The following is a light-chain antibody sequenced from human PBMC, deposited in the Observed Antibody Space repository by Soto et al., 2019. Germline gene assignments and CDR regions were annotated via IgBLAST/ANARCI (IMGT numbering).Light chain of an antibody. Sequence: EIVMTQSPGTLSVSPGERVTLSCRASQSISYNLAWYQQKPGQAPRLLIYGASTLATGVPARFSGGGSGTEFILTISSLQSEDFAVYYCQQYSTWPPMYTFGQGTKLDFK. J-gene: IGKJ2*01. CDR3: QQYSTWPPMYT. CDR2: GAS. CDR1: QSISYN. V-gene: IGKV3-15*01.